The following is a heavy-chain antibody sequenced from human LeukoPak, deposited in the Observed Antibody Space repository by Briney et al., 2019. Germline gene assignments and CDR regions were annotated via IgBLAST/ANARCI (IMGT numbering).Heavy chain of an antibody. CDR2: IYPGDSDT. CDR1: GYSFTSYW. V-gene: IGHV5-51*01. CDR3: ARTRSNYYDSSGYYGFNY. D-gene: IGHD3-22*01. Sequence: GESLKISCKGSGYSFTSYWIGWVRQMPGKGLEWMGIIYPGDSDTRYSPSFQGQVTISADKSISTAYLQWSSLKASDTAMYYCARTRSNYYDSSGYYGFNYWGQGTLVTVSS. J-gene: IGHJ4*02.